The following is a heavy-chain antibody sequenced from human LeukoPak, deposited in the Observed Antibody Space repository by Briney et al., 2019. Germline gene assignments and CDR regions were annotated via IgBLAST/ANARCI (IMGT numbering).Heavy chain of an antibody. V-gene: IGHV1-46*01. CDR2: INPSGGST. D-gene: IGHD1-26*01. Sequence: ASVEVSCKASGYTFTSYYMHWVRQAPGQGLEWMGIINPSGGSTSYAQKFQGRVTITRDTSASTAYMELSSLRSEDTAVYYCARGSGSYLLDFDYWGQGTLVTVSS. CDR1: GYTFTSYY. J-gene: IGHJ4*02. CDR3: ARGSGSYLLDFDY.